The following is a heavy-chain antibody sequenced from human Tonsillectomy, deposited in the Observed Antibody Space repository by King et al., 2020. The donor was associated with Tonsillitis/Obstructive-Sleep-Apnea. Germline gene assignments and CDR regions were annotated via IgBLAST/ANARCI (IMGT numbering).Heavy chain of an antibody. CDR2: IYCDDDK. Sequence: ITLKESGPTLVKPTQTLTLTCTFSGFSLSTSGVGVGWIRQPPGKALEWLALIYCDDDKRYSPSLKSRLTITKDTSKNQVVLTMTNMDPVDTATYYCAHSRSYYDYIWGSYRPDAFDIWGQGTMVTVSS. CDR3: AHSRSYYDYIWGSYRPDAFDI. V-gene: IGHV2-5*02. CDR1: GFSLSTSGVG. J-gene: IGHJ3*02. D-gene: IGHD3-16*02.